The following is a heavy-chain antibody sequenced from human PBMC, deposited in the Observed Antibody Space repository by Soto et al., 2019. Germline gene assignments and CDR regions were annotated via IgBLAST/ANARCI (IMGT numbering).Heavy chain of an antibody. Sequence: GGSLRLSCAASGFTFSSYAMHWVRQAPGKGLEWVAVISYDGTKKYDADSVKGRLTISRDNSKNTLYVQMNSLRAEDTAVYYCARAYCSRTSCYATDVCGQATTLTVSS. J-gene: IGHJ6*02. CDR2: ISYDGTKK. CDR3: ARAYCSRTSCYATDV. V-gene: IGHV3-30-3*01. D-gene: IGHD2-2*01. CDR1: GFTFSSYA.